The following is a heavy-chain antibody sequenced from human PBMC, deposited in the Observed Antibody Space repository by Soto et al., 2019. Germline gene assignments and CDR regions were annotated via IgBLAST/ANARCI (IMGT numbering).Heavy chain of an antibody. V-gene: IGHV4-39*01. D-gene: IGHD2-21*02. CDR2: IHSHSGST. Sequence: SETLSLTGSVSGGSITRSSYYLAWIRHPPGKGLEWIASIHSHSGSTYYDPSLKGRVLISVDTSKNHFSLNLRSVTAADTAVYYSARPGDAYGLDVWGQGTTVTVSS. CDR1: GGSITRSSYY. CDR3: ARPGDAYGLDV. J-gene: IGHJ6*02.